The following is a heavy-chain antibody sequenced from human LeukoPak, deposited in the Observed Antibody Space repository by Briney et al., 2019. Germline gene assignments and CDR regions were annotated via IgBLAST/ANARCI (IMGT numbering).Heavy chain of an antibody. CDR2: ISSSSSSI. CDR3: ARGPYTDY. Sequence: GGSLRLSCAASGFTFSSYSMNWVRQAPGKGLDWVSSISSSSSSIYYADSVKGRFTTSRDNAKNSLSLQMNSLRAEDTAVYYCARGPYTDYWGQGTLVTVSS. CDR1: GFTFSSYS. J-gene: IGHJ4*02. D-gene: IGHD4-11*01. V-gene: IGHV3-21*01.